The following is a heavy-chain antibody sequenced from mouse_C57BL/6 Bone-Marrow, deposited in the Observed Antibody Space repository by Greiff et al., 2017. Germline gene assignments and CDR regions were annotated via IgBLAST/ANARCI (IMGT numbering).Heavy chain of an antibody. D-gene: IGHD3-3*01. CDR3: ARLTLGQNAFAY. V-gene: IGHV1-80*01. Sequence: QVQLQQSGAELVKPGASVKMSCTASGYAFSSYWMNWVKQRPGKGLEWVGQIYPGGGDTNYNGKFKGKATLTADKSSSTAYMQLSSLTSEDSAVYFCARLTLGQNAFAYWGQGTLGTVSA. CDR2: IYPGGGDT. J-gene: IGHJ3*01. CDR1: GYAFSSYW.